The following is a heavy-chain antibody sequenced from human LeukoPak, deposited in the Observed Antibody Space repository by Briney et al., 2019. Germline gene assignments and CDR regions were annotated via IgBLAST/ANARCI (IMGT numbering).Heavy chain of an antibody. Sequence: SETLSLTCAVYGGSFSGYYWSWIRQPPGKGLEWIGSIYYSGSTYYNPSLKSRVTISVDTSKNQFSLKLSSVTAADTAVYYCAGLKRPRNIVVVPAAKTSNWFDPWGQGTLVTVSS. V-gene: IGHV4-34*01. J-gene: IGHJ5*02. CDR2: IYYSGST. CDR3: AGLKRPRNIVVVPAAKTSNWFDP. D-gene: IGHD2-2*01. CDR1: GGSFSGYY.